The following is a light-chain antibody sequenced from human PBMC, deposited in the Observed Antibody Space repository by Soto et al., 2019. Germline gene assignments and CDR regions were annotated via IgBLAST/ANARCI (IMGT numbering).Light chain of an antibody. V-gene: IGLV2-23*02. CDR3: CSYAGSSTLDV. Sequence: QSVLTQPASVSGSPGQAITLSCTGTSSDVGSYNLVSWYQQHPGKAPKLMIYEVSKRPSGVSNRFSGSKSGNTASLTISGLQAEDEADYYCCSYAGSSTLDVFGTATKLTVL. CDR2: EVS. J-gene: IGLJ1*01. CDR1: SSDVGSYNL.